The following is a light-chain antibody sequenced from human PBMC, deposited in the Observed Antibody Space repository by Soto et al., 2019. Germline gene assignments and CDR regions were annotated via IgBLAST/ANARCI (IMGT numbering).Light chain of an antibody. V-gene: IGKV3-11*01. CDR1: QSVGSY. J-gene: IGKJ4*01. CDR2: DAF. Sequence: EIVLTQSLSTLSLSPGERATLSCRASQSVGSYFAWYQQKPGQAPRLLIYDAFSRATGIPARFSGSGSGTDFTLTISSLEPEDFAVYFCQQRSSWPLTFGGGTMVEIK. CDR3: QQRSSWPLT.